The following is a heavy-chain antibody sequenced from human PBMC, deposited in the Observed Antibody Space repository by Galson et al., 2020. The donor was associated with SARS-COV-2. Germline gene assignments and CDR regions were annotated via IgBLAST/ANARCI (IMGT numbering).Heavy chain of an antibody. D-gene: IGHD3-3*01. V-gene: IGHV4-31*03. J-gene: IGHJ4*02. CDR2: IYYSGST. CDR3: ARVGRITIFGVVTAFDY. CDR1: GGSISSGGYY. Sequence: SETLSLTCTVSGGSISSGGYYWSWIRQHPGKGLEWIGYIYYSGSTYYNPSLKSRVTISVDTSKNQFSLKLSSVTAADTAMYYCARVGRITIFGVVTAFDYWGQGTLVTVSS.